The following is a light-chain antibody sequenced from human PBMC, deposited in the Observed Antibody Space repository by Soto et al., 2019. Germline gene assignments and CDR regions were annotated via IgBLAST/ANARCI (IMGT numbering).Light chain of an antibody. CDR2: DAS. V-gene: IGKV3-11*01. CDR3: QQRSNWPPLT. CDR1: QSVSSD. Sequence: ELVSTQSRGTLSLSPGERATFSCRATQSVSSDLVWYQQKPGQAPRLLIYDASNRATGIPARFSGSGSGTDFTLTISSLEPEDFAVYYCQQRSNWPPLTFGGGTKVDIK. J-gene: IGKJ4*01.